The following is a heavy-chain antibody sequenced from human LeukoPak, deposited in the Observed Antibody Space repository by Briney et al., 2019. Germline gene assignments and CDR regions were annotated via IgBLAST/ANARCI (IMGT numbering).Heavy chain of an antibody. CDR3: ARQLAYYYDSSGYYYYYYYMDV. CDR2: IYYSGST. J-gene: IGHJ6*03. D-gene: IGHD3-22*01. CDR1: GGSISSSSYY. V-gene: IGHV4-39*01. Sequence: SETLSLTCTVSGGSISSSSYYWGWIRQPPGTGLEWIGSIYYSGSTYYNPSLKSRVTISVDTSKNQFSLKLSSVTAADTAVYYCARQLAYYYDSSGYYYYYYYMDVWGKGTTVTVSS.